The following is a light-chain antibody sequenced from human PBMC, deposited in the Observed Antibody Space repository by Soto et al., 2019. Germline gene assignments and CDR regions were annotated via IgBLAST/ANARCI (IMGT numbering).Light chain of an antibody. V-gene: IGLV6-57*04. CDR2: KDN. CDR3: QSLDTDNVV. Sequence: NFMLTQPLSVSESQGKKVIISCTSSSGSIATYYVQWHRQRTGSAPTTVIYKDNQRPSGVPDRFSGAIDSSSNSASLTISGLRTEDEADYYCQSLDTDNVVFGGGTKLTVL. CDR1: SGSIATYY. J-gene: IGLJ2*01.